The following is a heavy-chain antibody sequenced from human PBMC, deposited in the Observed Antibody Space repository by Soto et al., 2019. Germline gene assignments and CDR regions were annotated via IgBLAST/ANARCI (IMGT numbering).Heavy chain of an antibody. V-gene: IGHV3-30*18. J-gene: IGHJ1*01. CDR3: AKATPPYTRSYSPWYFQH. CDR1: GFSFSSSA. D-gene: IGHD1-26*01. CDR2: ISNDGNNL. Sequence: QVQLVESGGGVVQPGRSLRLSGAASGFSFSSSAMHWVRQAPGKGLEWVALISNDGNNLFYADSMKGRFTISRHTSTHTLYLQMNSLSAEASAVYYCAKATPPYTRSYSPWYFQHWGPGTLVTLAS.